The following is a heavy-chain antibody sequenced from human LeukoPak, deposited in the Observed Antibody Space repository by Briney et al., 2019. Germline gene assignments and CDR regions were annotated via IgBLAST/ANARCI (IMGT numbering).Heavy chain of an antibody. Sequence: PGGSLRLSCAASGFTFSSYAMTWVRQAPGKGLEWVSVISGSGGNTYYADSVKGRSTISRDHSKNTLYLQMNSLRAEDTAVYYCAKEKTYSSGWYIDYWGQGTLVTVSS. CDR2: ISGSGGNT. CDR3: AKEKTYSSGWYIDY. V-gene: IGHV3-23*01. D-gene: IGHD6-19*01. J-gene: IGHJ4*02. CDR1: GFTFSSYA.